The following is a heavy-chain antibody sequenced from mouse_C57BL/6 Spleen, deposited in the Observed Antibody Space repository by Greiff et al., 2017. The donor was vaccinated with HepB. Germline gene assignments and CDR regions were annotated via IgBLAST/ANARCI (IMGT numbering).Heavy chain of an antibody. V-gene: IGHV1-4*01. D-gene: IGHD1-1*01. CDR2: INPSSGYT. Sequence: VQLQQSGAELARPGASVKMSCKASGYTFTSYTMHWVKQRPGQGLEWIGYINPSSGYTKYNQKFKDKATLTADKSSSTAYMQLSSLTSEDSAVYYGAGAYGSSYLFDYWGQGTTLTVSS. CDR3: AGAYGSSYLFDY. J-gene: IGHJ2*01. CDR1: GYTFTSYT.